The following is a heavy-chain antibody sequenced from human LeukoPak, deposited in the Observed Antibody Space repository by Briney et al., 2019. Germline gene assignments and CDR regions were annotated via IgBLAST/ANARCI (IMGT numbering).Heavy chain of an antibody. CDR3: ATGGSSWLIDY. D-gene: IGHD6-13*01. J-gene: IGHJ4*02. CDR1: GGSISNYY. Sequence: SETLSLTCTVSGGSISNYYWSWIRQPPGKGLEWIGYIYYSENTNYNPSLKSRVTISVDTSKNQFSLKLSSVTAADTAVYYCATGGSSWLIDYWGQGTLVTVSS. CDR2: IYYSENT. V-gene: IGHV4-59*01.